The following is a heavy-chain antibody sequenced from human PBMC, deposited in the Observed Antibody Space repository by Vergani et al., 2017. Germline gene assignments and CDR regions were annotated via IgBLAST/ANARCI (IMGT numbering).Heavy chain of an antibody. J-gene: IGHJ4*02. V-gene: IGHV4-34*01. CDR3: ARVPVADHSYYFDY. D-gene: IGHD6-19*01. Sequence: QVQLQESGPGLVKPSETLSLTCTVSGGSISGYYWSWIRQPPGKGLEWIGEINHSGSTNYNPSLKSRVTISVDTSKNQFSLKLSSVTAADTAVYYCARVPVADHSYYFDYWGQGTLVTVSS. CDR2: INHSGST. CDR1: GGSISGYY.